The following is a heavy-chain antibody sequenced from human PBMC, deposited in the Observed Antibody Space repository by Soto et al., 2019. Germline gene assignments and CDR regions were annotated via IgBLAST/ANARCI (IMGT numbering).Heavy chain of an antibody. CDR2: IYYLGST. Sequence: QVQLQESGPGLVKPSQTLSLTCTVSGGSISSGGYFWIWIRQHPGKCLELIGFIYYLGSTYYNPSLTSRVTVSVAPSKNQFSLNLSSVTAADTAVYYCARERAAPYYFYGMDVWGQGTTVTVSS. V-gene: IGHV4-31*03. D-gene: IGHD6-6*01. CDR3: ARERAAPYYFYGMDV. CDR1: GGSISSGGYF. J-gene: IGHJ6*02.